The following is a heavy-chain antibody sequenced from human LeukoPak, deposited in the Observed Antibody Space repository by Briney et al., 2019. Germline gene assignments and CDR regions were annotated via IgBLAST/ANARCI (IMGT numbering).Heavy chain of an antibody. CDR1: GFTVSSNY. CDR2: IYSGDST. J-gene: IGHJ4*02. V-gene: IGHV3-53*01. Sequence: GGSLRLSCAASGFTVSSNYMSWVRQAPGKGLEWVSVIYSGDSTYYADSVKGRFTISRDNSKNTLYLQMNSLRAEDTAVYYCARRLTVAHFDYWGQGTLVTVSS. CDR3: ARRLTVAHFDY. D-gene: IGHD4-23*01.